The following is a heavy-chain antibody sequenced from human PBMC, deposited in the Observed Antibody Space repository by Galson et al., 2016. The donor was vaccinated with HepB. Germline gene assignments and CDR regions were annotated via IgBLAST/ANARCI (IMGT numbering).Heavy chain of an antibody. Sequence: SLRLSCAASGFTFTNYWMNWVRQTPGKGLEGVANVSPNGGEEYYVDSVKGRFTISRENAGTSLCLQMDSLRVDDTAVYYCAATTVGSGGTRRFAHWGHGILVTGSS. V-gene: IGHV3-7*02. CDR3: AATTVGSGGTRRFAH. J-gene: IGHJ4*01. D-gene: IGHD4-11*01. CDR1: GFTFTNYW. CDR2: VSPNGGEE.